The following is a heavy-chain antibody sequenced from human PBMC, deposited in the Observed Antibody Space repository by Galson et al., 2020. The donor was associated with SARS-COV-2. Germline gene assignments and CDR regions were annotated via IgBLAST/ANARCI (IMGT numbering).Heavy chain of an antibody. J-gene: IGHJ4*02. V-gene: IGHV3-64D*08. CDR1: GFSFSNYA. CDR3: VKDSGYYYFGSGRYFDN. Sequence: GESLKLSCSASGFSFSNYAMHWVRQAPGQGLECISAISSNGGNTYYTDSVKGRFTVSRDNSKNTLYLQMSSLRAEDTAVYYCVKDSGYYYFGSGRYFDNWGQGTLVAVSA. CDR2: ISSNGGNT. D-gene: IGHD3-10*01.